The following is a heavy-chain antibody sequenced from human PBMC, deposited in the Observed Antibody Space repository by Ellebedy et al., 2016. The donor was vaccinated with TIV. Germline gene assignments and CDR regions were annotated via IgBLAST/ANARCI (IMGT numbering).Heavy chain of an antibody. V-gene: IGHV4-39*07. CDR3: ARGEVRGTIPKY. Sequence: GSLRLXXTVSGDSFSSGNSYGAWIRQPPGKALEWIGSISYSGSTYSSPSLQSRLTMSLDTSRNQFSLKLTSVTAADTAVYYCARGEVRGTIPKYWGQGTLVTVSS. CDR2: ISYSGST. J-gene: IGHJ4*02. D-gene: IGHD3-10*01. CDR1: GDSFSSGNSY.